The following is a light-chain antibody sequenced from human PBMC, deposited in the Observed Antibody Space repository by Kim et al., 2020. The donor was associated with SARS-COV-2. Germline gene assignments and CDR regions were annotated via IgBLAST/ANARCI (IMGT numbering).Light chain of an antibody. CDR1: SSDVGGYNY. CDR3: SSYTRTSTNYV. CDR2: DVS. V-gene: IGLV2-14*03. J-gene: IGLJ1*01. Sequence: SITTSCTGTSSDVGGYNYVSWYQQHPGKAPKVIIYDVSNRLSGVSNRFSGSKSGNTASLTISGLQAEDEADYYCSSYTRTSTNYVFGTGTKVTVL.